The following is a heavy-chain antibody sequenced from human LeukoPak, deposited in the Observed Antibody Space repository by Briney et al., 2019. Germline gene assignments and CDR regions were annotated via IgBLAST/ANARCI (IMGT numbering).Heavy chain of an antibody. J-gene: IGHJ3*02. Sequence: GGSLRLSCAASGFTFSSSDMHWVRQATGKGLEWVSAIGTVGDTNYAASVKGRFTISRENAKNSLYLQMNSLRDGDTAVYYCARPRAPVTRISSFDIWGQGTMVTVSS. CDR3: ARPRAPVTRISSFDI. CDR2: IGTVGDT. CDR1: GFTFSSSD. D-gene: IGHD4-17*01. V-gene: IGHV3-13*01.